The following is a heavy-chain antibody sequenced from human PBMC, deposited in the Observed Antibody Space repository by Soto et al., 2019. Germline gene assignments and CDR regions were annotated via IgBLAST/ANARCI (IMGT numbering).Heavy chain of an antibody. D-gene: IGHD3-22*01. Sequence: GGSLRLSCAASGFTVSSNYMSWVRQAPGKGLEWVSVIYSGGSTYYADSVKGRFTISRDNSKNTLYLQMNSLRAEDTAVYYCARDITPYYYDSSGPHWGQGTLVTVSS. V-gene: IGHV3-66*01. CDR1: GFTVSSNY. J-gene: IGHJ4*02. CDR3: ARDITPYYYDSSGPH. CDR2: IYSGGST.